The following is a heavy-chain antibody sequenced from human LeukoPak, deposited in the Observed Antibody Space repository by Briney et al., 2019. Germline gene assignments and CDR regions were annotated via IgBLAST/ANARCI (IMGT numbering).Heavy chain of an antibody. V-gene: IGHV4-4*02. D-gene: IGHD1-14*01. CDR2: IYHSGST. Sequence: SGTLSLTCAVSGASISSSNWWTWVRQPPGEGLEWIGEIYHSGSTNYNPSLKSRVTISVDTSKKQFSLKLRSVTAADTAVYYCARHEWGITNAFDIWGQGTMVTVSS. CDR3: ARHEWGITNAFDI. J-gene: IGHJ3*02. CDR1: GASISSSNW.